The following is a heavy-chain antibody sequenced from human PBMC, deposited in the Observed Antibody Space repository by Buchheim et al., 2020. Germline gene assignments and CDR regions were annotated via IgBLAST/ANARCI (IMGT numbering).Heavy chain of an antibody. D-gene: IGHD2-2*01. V-gene: IGHV4-34*01. CDR2: INHSGST. Sequence: QVQLQQWGAGLLKPSETLSLTCAVYGGSFSGYYWSWIRQPPGKGLAWIGEINHSGSTNYNPSLKSRVTISVDMSNNQFSLKLSSAATAETAVYYCARVRRPAVPAAKGRYYFDYWGQGTL. J-gene: IGHJ4*02. CDR3: ARVRRPAVPAAKGRYYFDY. CDR1: GGSFSGYY.